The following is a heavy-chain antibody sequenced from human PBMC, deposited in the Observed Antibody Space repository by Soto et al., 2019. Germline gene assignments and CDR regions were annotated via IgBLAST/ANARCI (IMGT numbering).Heavy chain of an antibody. Sequence: QVQLVQSGAEVKKPGASVKVSCKASGYTFTGYYMHWVRQAPGQGLEWMGWINPNSGGTNYAQKFQGGVTRTRDTSISTAYMELSRLRSDDTAVYYCARGHCSSTSCYTAYYYYGMDVWGQGTTVTVSS. J-gene: IGHJ6*02. CDR3: ARGHCSSTSCYTAYYYYGMDV. CDR2: INPNSGGT. CDR1: GYTFTGYY. D-gene: IGHD2-2*02. V-gene: IGHV1-2*02.